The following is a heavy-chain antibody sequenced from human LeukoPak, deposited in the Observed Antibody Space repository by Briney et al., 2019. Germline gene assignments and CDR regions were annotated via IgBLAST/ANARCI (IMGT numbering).Heavy chain of an antibody. J-gene: IGHJ3*02. CDR2: ISYDGSNK. V-gene: IGHV3-30*04. Sequence: PGGSLRLSCAASGFTFSSYAMHWVRQAPGKGLEWVAVISYDGSNKYYADSVKGRFTISRDNSKNTLYLQMNSLRAEDTAVYYCARAAEEQQLSIWGQGTMVTVSS. CDR3: ARAAEEQQLSI. D-gene: IGHD6-13*01. CDR1: GFTFSSYA.